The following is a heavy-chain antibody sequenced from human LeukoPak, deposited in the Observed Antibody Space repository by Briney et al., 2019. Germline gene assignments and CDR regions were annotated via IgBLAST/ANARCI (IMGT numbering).Heavy chain of an antibody. CDR1: GFTFSNYG. D-gene: IGHD3-3*01. CDR3: AKDQRTISTFDY. Sequence: GGSLRLSCAASGFTFSNYGMSWVRQAPGRGLEWVSAISGSGSSSYYADSVKGRFTISRDNSKNTLYLQINSLRAEDTAIYYCAKDQRTISTFDYWGQGTLVTVSS. J-gene: IGHJ4*02. V-gene: IGHV3-23*01. CDR2: ISGSGSSS.